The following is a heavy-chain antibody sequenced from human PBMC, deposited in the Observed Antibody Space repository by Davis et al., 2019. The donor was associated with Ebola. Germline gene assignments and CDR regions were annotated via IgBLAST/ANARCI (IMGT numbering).Heavy chain of an antibody. CDR3: ARGGLLFWLDL. D-gene: IGHD2-15*01. Sequence: AALVKVSCKASGYTFSNYGINWVRRAPGRGLEWMGWISGYNRNTNLAQNFQGRVTLTTDTSTNTASMELKFLRSDDTAVYYCARGGLLFWLDLWGQGTVVSVSS. CDR1: GYTFSNYG. J-gene: IGHJ5*02. CDR2: ISGYNRNT. V-gene: IGHV1-18*01.